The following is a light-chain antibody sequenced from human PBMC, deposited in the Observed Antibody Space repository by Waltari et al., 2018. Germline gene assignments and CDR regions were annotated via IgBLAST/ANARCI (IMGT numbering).Light chain of an antibody. CDR1: SSDVVGFNY. J-gene: IGLJ3*02. V-gene: IGLV2-14*01. Sequence: QSALTQPASVSGSPGQSITISCSGTSSDVVGFNYVSWYQQHPGKVPKLMIYEVSNRPSGVSNLLSGSKSGNTASLTISGLQAEGEADYYCSSHTSAGTVFGGGTKLTVL. CDR2: EVS. CDR3: SSHTSAGTV.